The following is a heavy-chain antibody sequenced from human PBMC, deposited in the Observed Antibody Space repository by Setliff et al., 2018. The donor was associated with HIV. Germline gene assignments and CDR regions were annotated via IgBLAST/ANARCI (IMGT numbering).Heavy chain of an antibody. D-gene: IGHD1-7*01. Sequence: LSLTCAVYGGSVSGYYWSWIRQPPGKGLEWIGEIDHSGSTNYNPSLKSRVTISVDTSKNQFSLKLSSVTAADTAVYYCARDRSNWHYGKNYMDVWGKGTTVTVSS. CDR1: GGSVSGYY. CDR3: ARDRSNWHYGKNYMDV. J-gene: IGHJ6*03. CDR2: IDHSGST. V-gene: IGHV4-34*01.